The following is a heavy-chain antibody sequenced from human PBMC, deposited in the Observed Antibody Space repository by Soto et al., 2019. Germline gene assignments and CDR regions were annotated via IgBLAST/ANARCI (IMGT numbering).Heavy chain of an antibody. CDR2: ISYDGSNQ. D-gene: IGHD1-7*01. Sequence: QVQLLESGGGVVQPGRSLRLSCSASGFTFSDFEMYWVRQAPGKGLDWVSFISYDGSNQYYAGSVKGRFTVSRDNSKNSLFLLMNSLRPEDTAVYFCARRTGTAPRFDYWGQGTRVTVSS. J-gene: IGHJ4*02. CDR3: ARRTGTAPRFDY. CDR1: GFTFSDFE. V-gene: IGHV3-30-3*01.